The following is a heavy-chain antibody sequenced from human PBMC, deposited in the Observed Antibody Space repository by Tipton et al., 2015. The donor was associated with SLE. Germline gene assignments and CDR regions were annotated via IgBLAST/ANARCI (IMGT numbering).Heavy chain of an antibody. V-gene: IGHV1-8*02. CDR2: MNPNSGNT. CDR1: GYFFTNFA. J-gene: IGHJ6*02. D-gene: IGHD2-15*01. CDR3: ARMIGGGSRQRKPTGMDV. Sequence: QLVQSGAEVKKPGASVKVSCKASGYFFTNFAISWVRQAPGQGLEWMGWMNPNSGNTGYAQKFQGRVTMTRNTSISTAYMDLSSLRSEDTAVYYCARMIGGGSRQRKPTGMDVWGQGTTVSVSS.